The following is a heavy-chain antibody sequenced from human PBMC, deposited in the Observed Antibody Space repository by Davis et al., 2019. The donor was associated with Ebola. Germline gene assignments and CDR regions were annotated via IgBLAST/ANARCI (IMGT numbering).Heavy chain of an antibody. D-gene: IGHD3-22*01. J-gene: IGHJ3*02. CDR3: ARDRGNYYDSSGYNDAFDI. V-gene: IGHV3-74*01. Sequence: PGGSLRLSCAASGFTFSSYWMHWVRQAPGKGLVWVSRINSDGSSTSYADSVKGRFTISRDNAKNTLYLQMNSLRAEDTAVYYCARDRGNYYDSSGYNDAFDIWGQGTMVTVSS. CDR2: INSDGSST. CDR1: GFTFSSYW.